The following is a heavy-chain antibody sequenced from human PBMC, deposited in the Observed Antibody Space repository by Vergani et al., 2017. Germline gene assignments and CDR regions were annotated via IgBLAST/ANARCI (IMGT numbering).Heavy chain of an antibody. Sequence: EVQLVESGVGLVKPGGSLRLSCAASGFTFSSYSMNWVRQAPGKGLEWVSSISSSSSYIYYADSVKGRFTISRDNAKNSLYLQMNNLRAEDTAVYYCARAPDCSGGSCYYYYYGMDVWGQGTTVTVSS. D-gene: IGHD2-15*01. V-gene: IGHV3-21*01. CDR2: ISSSSSYI. CDR3: ARAPDCSGGSCYYYYYGMDV. CDR1: GFTFSSYS. J-gene: IGHJ6*02.